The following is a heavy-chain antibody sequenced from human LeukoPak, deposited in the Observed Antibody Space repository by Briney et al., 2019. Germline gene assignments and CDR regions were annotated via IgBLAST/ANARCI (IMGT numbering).Heavy chain of an antibody. CDR3: ASFLDPGRIGGVFDY. V-gene: IGHV1-18*01. CDR2: ISAYNGNT. D-gene: IGHD3-3*01. CDR1: GYTFTSYG. Sequence: ASVKVSCKASGYTFTSYGISWVRQAPGQGLEWMGWISAYNGNTNYAQKLQGRVTMTTDTSTSTAYMELRSLRSDDTAVYYCASFLDPGRIGGVFDYWGQGTLVTVSS. J-gene: IGHJ4*02.